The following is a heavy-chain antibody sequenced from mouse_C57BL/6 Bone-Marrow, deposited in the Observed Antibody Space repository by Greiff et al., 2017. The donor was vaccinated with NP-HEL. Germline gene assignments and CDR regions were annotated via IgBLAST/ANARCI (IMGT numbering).Heavy chain of an antibody. V-gene: IGHV1-15*01. CDR3: TRKKGGYGYSAY. J-gene: IGHJ3*01. Sequence: QVQLKQSGAELVRPGASVTLSCKASGYTFTDYEMHWVKQTPVHGLEWIGAIDPETGGTAYNQKFKGKAILTADKSSSTAYMELRSLTSDDSAVYYCTRKKGGYGYSAYWGQGTLVTVSA. D-gene: IGHD2-2*01. CDR1: GYTFTDYE. CDR2: IDPETGGT.